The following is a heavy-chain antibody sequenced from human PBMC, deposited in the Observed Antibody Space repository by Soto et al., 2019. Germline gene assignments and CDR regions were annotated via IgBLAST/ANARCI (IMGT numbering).Heavy chain of an antibody. V-gene: IGHV3-21*01. CDR3: ARIQLGCDAFGI. D-gene: IGHD6-6*01. CDR1: GFTFSSYS. J-gene: IGHJ3*02. CDR2: ISSSSSYI. Sequence: EVQLVESGGGLVKPGGSLRLSCAASGFTFSSYSMNWVRQAPGKGLEWVSTISSSSSYIYYADSVKGRFTISRDNAKNSLFLQMNSLRAEDTAVYCCARIQLGCDAFGISGQGRMVSVSS.